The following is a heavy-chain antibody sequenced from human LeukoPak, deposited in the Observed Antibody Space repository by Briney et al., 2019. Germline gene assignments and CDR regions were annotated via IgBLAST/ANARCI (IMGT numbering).Heavy chain of an antibody. Sequence: GGSLRLSCAASGFTFSSYAMSWVRQAPGKGLEWVSAISGSGGSTYYADSVKGRFTISRDNSKNTLCLEMNSLRAEDTAVYYCAKVGVYSSGWYSDYWGQGTLVTVSS. V-gene: IGHV3-23*01. D-gene: IGHD6-19*01. CDR1: GFTFSSYA. CDR3: AKVGVYSSGWYSDY. J-gene: IGHJ4*02. CDR2: ISGSGGST.